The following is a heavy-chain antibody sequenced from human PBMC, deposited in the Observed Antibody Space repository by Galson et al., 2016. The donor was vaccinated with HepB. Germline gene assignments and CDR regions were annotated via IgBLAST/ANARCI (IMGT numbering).Heavy chain of an antibody. D-gene: IGHD3-3*02. V-gene: IGHV4-59*01. J-gene: IGHJ3*02. Sequence: SETLSLTCSVSGGDISPFYWSWIRQSPGKGLEWLGQIYYSGSPTYTPSLKSSLTISVDTSKNQLSLKLTSVTAADTAVYYCARDGLSRTQEDAHDIWGQGTLVTVSS. CDR1: GGDISPFY. CDR2: IYYSGSP. CDR3: ARDGLSRTQEDAHDI.